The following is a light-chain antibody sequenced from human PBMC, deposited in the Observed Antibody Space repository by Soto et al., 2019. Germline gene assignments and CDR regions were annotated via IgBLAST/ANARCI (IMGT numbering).Light chain of an antibody. CDR1: SSDVGGYNY. V-gene: IGLV2-14*01. Sequence: QSALTKPASVSGSPGQSITISCTGTSSDVGGYNYVSWYQQHPGKAPKLMIYDVSNRPSGVSNRFSGSKSGNTASLTISGLQAEDEADYYCSSYTSSSTPLYVFGTG. CDR3: SSYTSSSTPLYV. J-gene: IGLJ1*01. CDR2: DVS.